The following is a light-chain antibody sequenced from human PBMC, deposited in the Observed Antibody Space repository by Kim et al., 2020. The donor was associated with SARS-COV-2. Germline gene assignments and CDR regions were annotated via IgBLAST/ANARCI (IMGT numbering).Light chain of an antibody. V-gene: IGLV5-52*01. J-gene: IGLJ3*02. CDR3: GTWHSNSKTQV. CDR2: YHSDSSQ. Sequence: MVSSGFTVGALWTMWYQQQPGNPPRYLLYYHSDSSQGQGSGVPSRFSGSNDASANAGILFISGLQPEDEADYYCGTWHSNSKTQVFGGGTQLTVL. CDR1: SGFTVGALW.